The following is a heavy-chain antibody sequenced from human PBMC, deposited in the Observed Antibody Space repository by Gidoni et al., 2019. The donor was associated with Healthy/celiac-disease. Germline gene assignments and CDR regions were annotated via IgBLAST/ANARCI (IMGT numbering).Heavy chain of an antibody. CDR2: INPSGGRK. V-gene: IGHV1-46*03. CDR1: GYTFTSYY. Sequence: QVQLVQSGAEVKKPGASVKVSFKASGYTFTSYYMHWGRQAPGQGLEWMGIINPSGGRKSYEKKFQGRVTMTRDTSTSTVYMELSSLRSEDTAVYYCARGYSSSWTVGYWGQGTLVTVSS. CDR3: ARGYSSSWTVGY. D-gene: IGHD6-13*01. J-gene: IGHJ4*02.